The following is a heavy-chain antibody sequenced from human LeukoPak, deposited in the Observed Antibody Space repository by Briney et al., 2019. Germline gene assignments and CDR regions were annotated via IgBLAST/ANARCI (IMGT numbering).Heavy chain of an antibody. D-gene: IGHD3-10*01. CDR1: GYTFTGYY. CDR3: ARGLRGSKRNY. V-gene: IGHV1-2*02. J-gene: IGHJ4*02. Sequence: ASVKVSCKASGYTFTGYYMHWVRQAPGQGLEWMGWINPNSGGTNYAQKFQGRGTMTRDTAISTAYMELSRLRADDTVMYCGARGLRGSKRNYWGQGTLVTVSS. CDR2: INPNSGGT.